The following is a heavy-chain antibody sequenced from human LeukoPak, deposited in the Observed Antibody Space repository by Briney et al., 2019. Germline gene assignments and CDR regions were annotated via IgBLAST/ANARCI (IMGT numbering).Heavy chain of an antibody. D-gene: IGHD3-10*01. J-gene: IGHJ6*04. Sequence: GESLKISCKGSGYIFTNYWITWVRQLPGKSLEWMVIVYPGDSGTRYSPSFQGQVTISSDKTISTAYLQRRSLKASDTAMEYCARSGGSSSRLMDVWGKGTTVTVAS. V-gene: IGHV5-51*01. CDR1: GYIFTNYW. CDR3: ARSGGSSSRLMDV. CDR2: VYPGDSGT.